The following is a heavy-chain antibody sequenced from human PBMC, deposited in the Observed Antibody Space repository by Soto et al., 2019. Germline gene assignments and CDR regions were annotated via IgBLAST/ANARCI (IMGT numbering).Heavy chain of an antibody. V-gene: IGHV3-30*03. CDR2: ISYDGSNK. D-gene: IGHD6-19*01. Sequence: GGSLRLSCAASGFTFSSYGMHWVRQAPGKGLEWVAVISYDGSNKYYADSVKGRFTISRDNSKNTLYLQMNSLRPEDTAVYYCARVSGVAVAAHNRLFDYWGQGTLVTVSS. J-gene: IGHJ4*02. CDR1: GFTFSSYG. CDR3: ARVSGVAVAAHNRLFDY.